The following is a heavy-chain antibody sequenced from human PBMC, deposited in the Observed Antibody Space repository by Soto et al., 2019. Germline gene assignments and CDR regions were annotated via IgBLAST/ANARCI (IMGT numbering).Heavy chain of an antibody. CDR3: AKVELVLWCGESHVGMDV. CDR2: IAHDGSTT. V-gene: IGHV3-30*18. CDR1: GFTFISYG. Sequence: PGGSLRLSCAASGFTFISYGMHWVRQAPGKWLEWVAVIAHDGSTTYYADSVKGRFTISRDNSKNSLYLQMNILRTDDTAVEYFAKVELVLWCGESHVGMDVWGQGTMVTVSS. D-gene: IGHD3-10*01. J-gene: IGHJ6*02.